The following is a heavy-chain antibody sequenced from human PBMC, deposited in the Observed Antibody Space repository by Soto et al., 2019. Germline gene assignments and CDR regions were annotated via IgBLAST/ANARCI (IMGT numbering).Heavy chain of an antibody. V-gene: IGHV1-8*02. CDR1: GYTFTNYD. D-gene: IGHD1-7*01. CDR3: AREENPAYNWNWSFDP. J-gene: IGHJ5*02. Sequence: ASVKVSCKASGYTFTNYDINWVRQATGQGLEWMGWMNPNSGNTGYAQKFQGRVTMTRNTSISTAYMELSSLRSEDTAVYYCAREENPAYNWNWSFDPWGQGTLVTVSS. CDR2: MNPNSGNT.